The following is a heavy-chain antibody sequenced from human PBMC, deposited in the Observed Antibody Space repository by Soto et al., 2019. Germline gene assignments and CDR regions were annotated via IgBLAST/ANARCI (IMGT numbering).Heavy chain of an antibody. Sequence: EVQLVESGGDLVQPGRSLRLSCTASGFTFGDYSLSWFRQAPGKGLEWVGFIRYKGIGGTTEYAASVKGRFTISRDDSRSIAYLRMNSLKIEDTAVYHCSRGPLGDPIWGSYWFDPWGQGVLVTVSS. D-gene: IGHD3-16*01. V-gene: IGHV3-49*03. CDR3: SRGPLGDPIWGSYWFDP. J-gene: IGHJ5*02. CDR1: GFTFGDYS. CDR2: IRYKGIGGTT.